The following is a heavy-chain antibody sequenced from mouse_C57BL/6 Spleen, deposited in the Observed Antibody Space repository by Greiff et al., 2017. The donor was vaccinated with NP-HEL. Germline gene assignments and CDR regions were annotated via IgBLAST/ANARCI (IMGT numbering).Heavy chain of an antibody. CDR3: ARDRGDSPFDY. J-gene: IGHJ2*01. D-gene: IGHD2-13*01. Sequence: VQLQQSGAELVRPGSSVKLSCKASGYTFTSYWMDWVKQRPGQGLEWIGNIYPSDSETHYNQKFKDKATLTVDKSSSTAYMQLSSLTSEDSAVYYCARDRGDSPFDYWGQGTTLTVSS. V-gene: IGHV1-61*01. CDR1: GYTFTSYW. CDR2: IYPSDSET.